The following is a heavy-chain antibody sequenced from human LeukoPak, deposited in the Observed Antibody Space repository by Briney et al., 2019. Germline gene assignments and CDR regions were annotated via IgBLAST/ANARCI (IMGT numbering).Heavy chain of an antibody. CDR3: ATGSDPPWQQPTA. Sequence: GGSLRLSCSASRFTFSSYAMTWVRQAAEKGLEWLSGINDNGENTFYADSVKGRFTISRDNSKNTLYLQMNSLRAEDTAVYFCATGSDPPWQQPTAWGQGTLVTVSS. CDR2: INDNGENT. D-gene: IGHD6-13*01. V-gene: IGHV3-23*01. CDR1: RFTFSSYA. J-gene: IGHJ4*02.